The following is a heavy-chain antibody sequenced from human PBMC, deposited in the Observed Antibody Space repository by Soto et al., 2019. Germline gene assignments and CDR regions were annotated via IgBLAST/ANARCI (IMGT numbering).Heavy chain of an antibody. CDR2: IYHSGST. CDR3: ARDRSLGIVGAPGYYGMDV. V-gene: IGHV4-4*02. J-gene: IGHJ6*02. CDR1: GGSISSSNW. Sequence: KPSETLSLTCAVSGGSISSSNWWSWVRQPPGKGLEWIGEIYHSGSTNYNPSLKSRVTISVDKSKNQFSLKLSSVTAADTAVYYCARDRSLGIVGAPGYYGMDVWGQGTTVTVSS. D-gene: IGHD1-26*01.